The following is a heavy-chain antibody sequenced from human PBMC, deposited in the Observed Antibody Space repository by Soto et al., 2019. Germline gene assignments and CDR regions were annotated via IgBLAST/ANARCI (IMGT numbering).Heavy chain of an antibody. Sequence: QVQLQESGPGLVKPSGTLSLTCAVSGGSISSSYWWSWVRQPPGKGLERIGEIYHSGSTNYNPSLKSRVTISVDKSNHQFSLKLSSVTAADTAVYYCTRRRITMIVVVYDAFDIWGQGTTVTVSS. CDR1: GGSISSSYW. J-gene: IGHJ3*02. V-gene: IGHV4-4*02. D-gene: IGHD3-22*01. CDR2: IYHSGST. CDR3: TRRRITMIVVVYDAFDI.